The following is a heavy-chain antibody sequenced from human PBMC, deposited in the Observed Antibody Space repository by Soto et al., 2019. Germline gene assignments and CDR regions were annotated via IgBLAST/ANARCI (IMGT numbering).Heavy chain of an antibody. CDR1: GFTFSSYD. Sequence: EVQLVESGGGLVKPGGSLRLSCAASGFTFSSYDVNWVHQAPGKGLEWVSFISSSGSDIYYAESLKGRFTISRDNAKNSLYLQMNSLRAEDTAVYYCARGFGDYAGGYFDYWGQGTLVTVSS. J-gene: IGHJ4*02. D-gene: IGHD4-17*01. V-gene: IGHV3-21*01. CDR2: ISSSGSDI. CDR3: ARGFGDYAGGYFDY.